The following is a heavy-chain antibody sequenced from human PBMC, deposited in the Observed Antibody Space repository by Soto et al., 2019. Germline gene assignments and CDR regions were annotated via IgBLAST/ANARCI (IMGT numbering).Heavy chain of an antibody. J-gene: IGHJ3*02. D-gene: IGHD3-10*01. CDR1: GFTVSSNY. CDR3: AGGYYYGSGSYLGGAFDI. Sequence: GGSLRLSCAASGFTVSSNYMSWVRQAPGKGLEWVSVIYSGGSTYYADSVKGRFSISRDSSKNTLYLQMNSLRAEDTALYYCAGGYYYGSGSYLGGAFDIWGQGTMVTVSS. V-gene: IGHV3-66*01. CDR2: IYSGGST.